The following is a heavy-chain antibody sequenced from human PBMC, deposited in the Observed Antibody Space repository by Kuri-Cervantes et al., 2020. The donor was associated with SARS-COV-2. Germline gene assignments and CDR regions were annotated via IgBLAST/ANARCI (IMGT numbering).Heavy chain of an antibody. CDR2: IIPIFGTA. Sequence: SVKVSCKASGGTFSGYAISWVRRDPGQGLEWMGGIIPIFGTANYAQKFQGRVTITADESTSTAYMELSSLRSEDTAVYYCARPFWSGYYSPFDYWGQGTLVTVSS. CDR1: GGTFSGYA. V-gene: IGHV1-69*13. D-gene: IGHD3-3*01. CDR3: ARPFWSGYYSPFDY. J-gene: IGHJ4*02.